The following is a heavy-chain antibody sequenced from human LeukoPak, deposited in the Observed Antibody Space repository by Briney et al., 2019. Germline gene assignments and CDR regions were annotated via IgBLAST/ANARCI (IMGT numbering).Heavy chain of an antibody. Sequence: SGGSLRLSCAASGFTFSSYSMNWVRQAPGKWLEWVANIKQDGSEKYYVDSVKGRFTISRDNAKNSLYLQMNSLRAEDTAVYYCAELGITMIGGVWGKGTTVTVSS. V-gene: IGHV3-7*01. CDR2: IKQDGSEK. CDR1: GFTFSSYS. D-gene: IGHD3-10*02. CDR3: AELGITMIGGV. J-gene: IGHJ6*04.